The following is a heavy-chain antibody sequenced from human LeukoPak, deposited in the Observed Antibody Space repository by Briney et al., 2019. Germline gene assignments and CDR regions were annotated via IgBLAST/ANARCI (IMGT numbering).Heavy chain of an antibody. CDR1: GYTFTDYY. V-gene: IGHV1-69*13. D-gene: IGHD4-23*01. CDR3: ASSRGYTVVTPGIRGIFDY. CDR2: IIPIFGTA. J-gene: IGHJ4*02. Sequence: SVKVSYKASGYTFTDYYMHWVRQAPGQGLEWMGGIIPIFGTANYAQKFQGRVTITADESTSTAYMELSSLRSEDTAVYYCASSRGYTVVTPGIRGIFDYWGQGTLVTVSS.